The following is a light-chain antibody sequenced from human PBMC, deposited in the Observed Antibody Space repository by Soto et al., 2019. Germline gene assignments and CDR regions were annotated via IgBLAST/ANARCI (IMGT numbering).Light chain of an antibody. J-gene: IGLJ2*01. Sequence: QSALTQPASVSGSPGQSITISCTGTSSDGGYDYVSWYQHHPGKAPKLMIYDVTDRPSGVSNRFSGSKSGNTASLTISGLQAEDVADYYCSSHTSSGSLVVFGGGTKLTVL. CDR1: SSDGGYDY. V-gene: IGLV2-14*03. CDR3: SSHTSSGSLVV. CDR2: DVT.